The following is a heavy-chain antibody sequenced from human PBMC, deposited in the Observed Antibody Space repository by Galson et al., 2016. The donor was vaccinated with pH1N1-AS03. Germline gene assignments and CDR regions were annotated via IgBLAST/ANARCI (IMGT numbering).Heavy chain of an antibody. D-gene: IGHD4-17*01. CDR1: GGSIRNYY. CDR3: AGHGPPGDYGGTHWYVDL. CDR2: IFYSGTT. Sequence: ETLSLTCSVSGGSIRNYYWSWIRQPPGKGLEWIGHIFYSGTTIYNPTLKSRLTILVDTSKNHFSLRLSSVTAADTAVYDCAGHGPPGDYGGTHWYVDLWGRGTLVTVSS. V-gene: IGHV4-59*08. J-gene: IGHJ2*01.